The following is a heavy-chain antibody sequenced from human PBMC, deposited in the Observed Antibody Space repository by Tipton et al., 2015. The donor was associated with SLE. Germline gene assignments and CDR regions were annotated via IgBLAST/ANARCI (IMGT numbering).Heavy chain of an antibody. CDR3: ARGTRGSYDWNYSFDY. D-gene: IGHD1-7*01. Sequence: TLSLTCTVSGGSISSYYWGWIRQPPGKGLEWIGSIYYSGSTYYNPSLKSRVTISVDTSKSQFSLKLGSVTAADTAVYYCARGTRGSYDWNYSFDYWGQGTLVTVSS. J-gene: IGHJ4*02. CDR1: GGSISSYY. V-gene: IGHV4-39*07. CDR2: IYYSGST.